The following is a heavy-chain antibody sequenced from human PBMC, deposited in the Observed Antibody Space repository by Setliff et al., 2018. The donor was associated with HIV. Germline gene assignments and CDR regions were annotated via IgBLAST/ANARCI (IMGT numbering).Heavy chain of an antibody. Sequence: ASVKVSCKASGYTFSNYDINWVRQATGQGLEWVGWMNPNSGNTGYAQKFQGRVTLTRNTSISTAYMELSSLRSEDTAVYSCARVATVSHPGDYFDYWGLGTLVTVSS. CDR2: MNPNSGNT. D-gene: IGHD4-4*01. J-gene: IGHJ4*02. CDR1: GYTFSNYD. CDR3: ARVATVSHPGDYFDY. V-gene: IGHV1-8*01.